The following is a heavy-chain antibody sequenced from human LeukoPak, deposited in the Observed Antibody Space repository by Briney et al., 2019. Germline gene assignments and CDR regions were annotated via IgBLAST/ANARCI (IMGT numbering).Heavy chain of an antibody. Sequence: SVKVSCKASGGTFSSYAISWARQAPGQGLEWIGGIIPIFGTANHAQKFQGRVTITADKSTSTAYMELSSLRSEDTAVYYCARASGPYGSGSYYTAPFDYWGQGTLVTVSS. CDR1: GGTFSSYA. D-gene: IGHD3-10*01. CDR2: IIPIFGTA. J-gene: IGHJ4*02. V-gene: IGHV1-69*06. CDR3: ARASGPYGSGSYYTAPFDY.